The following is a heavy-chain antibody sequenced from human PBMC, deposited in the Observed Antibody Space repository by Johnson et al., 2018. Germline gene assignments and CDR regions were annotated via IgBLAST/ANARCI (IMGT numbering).Heavy chain of an antibody. CDR2: ISYDGSNK. Sequence: QLVQSGGGVVQPGRSLRLSCAASGFTFSSYAMHWVRQAPGKGLEWVAVISYDGSNKYYADSVKGRFTISRDNSKNTLYLQMNSLRAEDTAVYYCARGRWLQLEDYYYYMDVWGKGTTVTVSS. D-gene: IGHD5-24*01. J-gene: IGHJ6*03. V-gene: IGHV3-30-3*01. CDR1: GFTFSSYA. CDR3: ARGRWLQLEDYYYYMDV.